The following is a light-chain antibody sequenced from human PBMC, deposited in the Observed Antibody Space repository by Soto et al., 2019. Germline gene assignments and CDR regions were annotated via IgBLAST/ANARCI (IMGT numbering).Light chain of an antibody. CDR2: DAS. V-gene: IGKV3-11*01. Sequence: EIVLTQSPATLSLSPGERATLSFRASQSVSSYLAWYQQKPGQAPRLLIYDASNRATGIPARFSVSGSGTDFTLTISSLEPEDFAVYYCQQRSNWPPITFGQGTRLEIK. CDR3: QQRSNWPPIT. J-gene: IGKJ5*01. CDR1: QSVSSY.